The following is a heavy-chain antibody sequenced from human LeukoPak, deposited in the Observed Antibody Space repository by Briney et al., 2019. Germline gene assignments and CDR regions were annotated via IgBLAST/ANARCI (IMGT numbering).Heavy chain of an antibody. J-gene: IGHJ4*02. CDR3: ARENSGSYREFDY. D-gene: IGHD1-26*01. CDR1: GGSISSYY. CDR2: IYPSGST. V-gene: IGHV4-4*07. Sequence: SETLSLTCTVSGGSISSYYWTWIRQPAGKGLEWIGRIYPSGSTNYNPSLKSRVTMSVDTSKNQCSLKLSSVTAADTAVYYCARENSGSYREFDYWGQGTLVTVSS.